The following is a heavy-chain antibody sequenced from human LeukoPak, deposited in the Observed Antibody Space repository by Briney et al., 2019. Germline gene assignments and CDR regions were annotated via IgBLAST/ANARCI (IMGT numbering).Heavy chain of an antibody. CDR3: TREGAVRGVTRLYYYYYYYMDV. D-gene: IGHD3-10*01. CDR2: IRSKAYGGTT. CDR1: GFTFGDYA. Sequence: GGSLRLSCTASGFTFGDYAMSWFRQAPGKGPEWVGFIRSKAYGGTTEYAASVKGRFTISRDDSKSIAYLQMNSLKTEDTAVYYCTREGAVRGVTRLYYYYYYYMDVWGKGTTVTVSS. J-gene: IGHJ6*03. V-gene: IGHV3-49*03.